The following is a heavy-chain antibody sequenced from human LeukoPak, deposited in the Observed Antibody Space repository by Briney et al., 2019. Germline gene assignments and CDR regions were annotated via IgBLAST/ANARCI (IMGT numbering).Heavy chain of an antibody. Sequence: SESLSLTCAVYGGSFSGYYWSWIRQPPRKGLEWIGEINHSGSTNYNPSLKSRVTISVDTSKNQFSLKLSSVTAADTAVYYCARGQGFQPPYYWGQGTLVTVSS. J-gene: IGHJ4*02. CDR1: GGSFSGYY. V-gene: IGHV4-34*01. CDR3: ARGQGFQPPYY. CDR2: INHSGST.